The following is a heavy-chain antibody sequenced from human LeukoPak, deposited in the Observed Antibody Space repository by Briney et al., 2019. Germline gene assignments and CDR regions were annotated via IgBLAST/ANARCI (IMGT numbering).Heavy chain of an antibody. CDR3: ARKYYDYVWGSYRTPYYYYYMDV. Sequence: PSETLSLTCTVSGGSISSYYWSWIRQPAGKGLEWIGRIHTSGSTNYSSSLKSRVTMSVDTSKNQFSLKLSSVTAADTAVYYCARKYYDYVWGSYRTPYYYYYMDVWGKGTTVTISS. D-gene: IGHD3-16*02. CDR2: IHTSGST. V-gene: IGHV4-4*07. J-gene: IGHJ6*03. CDR1: GGSISSYY.